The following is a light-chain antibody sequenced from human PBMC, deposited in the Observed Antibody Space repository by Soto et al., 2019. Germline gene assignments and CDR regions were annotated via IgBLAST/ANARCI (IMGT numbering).Light chain of an antibody. CDR2: DAS. CDR3: QQRSNWPLT. Sequence: EIVLTQSPATLSLSPGERATLSCRAGQRVSSYLAWYQQKPGQAPRLLIYDASNRATGIPARFSGSGSGTDFTLTISSLEPEDFAVYYCQQRSNWPLTFGGGTKVDIK. CDR1: QRVSSY. V-gene: IGKV3-11*01. J-gene: IGKJ4*01.